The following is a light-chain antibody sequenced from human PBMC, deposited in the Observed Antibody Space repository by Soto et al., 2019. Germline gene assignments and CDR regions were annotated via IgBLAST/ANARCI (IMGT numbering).Light chain of an antibody. CDR3: QSYDSGLSGHWV. V-gene: IGLV1-40*01. J-gene: IGLJ3*02. CDR2: DNT. Sequence: QLVLTQPTSMSGAPGQRVTMSCTGSSSNLGAGYDVHWYQRLPGAAPKLLIYDNTHRPSGVPNRFSGSKSGTSASLAITGLQAEDEADDDCQSYDSGLSGHWVFGGGTKLTVL. CDR1: SSNLGAGYD.